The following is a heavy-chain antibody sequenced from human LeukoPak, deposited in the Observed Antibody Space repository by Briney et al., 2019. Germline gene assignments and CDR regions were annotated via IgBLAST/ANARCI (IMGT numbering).Heavy chain of an antibody. D-gene: IGHD3/OR15-3a*01. CDR1: GFTFTKYG. CDR3: AKYEFCYISSCQFDF. CDR2: ISKSGDTT. Sequence: GGSLRLSCAASGFTFTKYGMSWVPQAPGKGLEWVSTISKSGDTTYYADSVKGRFTISRDNTKNTLYLQMNSLRAEDTGVYYCAKYEFCYISSCQFDFWGQGTLVTVSS. V-gene: IGHV3-23*01. J-gene: IGHJ4*02.